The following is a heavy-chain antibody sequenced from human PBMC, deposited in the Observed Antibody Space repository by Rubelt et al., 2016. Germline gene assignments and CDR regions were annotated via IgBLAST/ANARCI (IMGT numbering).Heavy chain of an antibody. CDR1: GFTFSSYA. V-gene: IGHV3-23*01. J-gene: IGHJ3*02. CDR2: ISGSGGST. Sequence: EVQLLESGGGLVQPGGSLRLSCAASGFTFSSYAMSWVRQAPGKGLEWVSAISGSGGSTYYADSVKGRFTISRDNSKNTLYLQMNSLRAEDTAVYYCARDRSRIPRDLIQNGFDIWGQGTMVTVSS. CDR3: ARDRSRIPRDLIQNGFDI.